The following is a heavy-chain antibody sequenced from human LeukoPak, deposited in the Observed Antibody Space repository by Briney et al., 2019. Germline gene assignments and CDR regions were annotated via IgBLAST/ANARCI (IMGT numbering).Heavy chain of an antibody. CDR2: IYPGDSDT. J-gene: IGHJ4*02. V-gene: IGHV5-51*01. D-gene: IGHD6-19*01. CDR1: GYSFTSYW. CDR3: ARPGYSSGWYDGGDGDFDY. Sequence: GESLKISCKGSGYSFTSYWIGWVRQMPGKGLEWMGIIYPGDSDTRYSPSFQGQVTISADKSISTAYLQWSSLKASDTAMYYCARPGYSSGWYDGGDGDFDYWGQGTLVTVSS.